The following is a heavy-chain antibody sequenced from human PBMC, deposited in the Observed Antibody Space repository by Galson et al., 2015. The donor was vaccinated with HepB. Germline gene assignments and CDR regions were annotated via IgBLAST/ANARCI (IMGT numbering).Heavy chain of an antibody. D-gene: IGHD6-19*01. Sequence: SLRLSCAASGFTFSSYAMHWVRQAPGKGLEWVAVISYDGSNKYYADSVKGRFTISRDNSKNTLYLQMNSLRAEDTAVYYCARHSSGWYWGQGTLVTVSS. CDR3: ARHSSGWY. V-gene: IGHV3-30-3*01. CDR2: ISYDGSNK. J-gene: IGHJ4*02. CDR1: GFTFSSYA.